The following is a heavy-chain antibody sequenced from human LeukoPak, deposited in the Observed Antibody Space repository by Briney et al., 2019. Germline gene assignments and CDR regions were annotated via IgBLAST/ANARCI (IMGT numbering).Heavy chain of an antibody. D-gene: IGHD3-22*01. CDR3: ARASEDSRGHYQGFDS. V-gene: IGHV3-48*04. J-gene: IGHJ4*02. CDR1: GFTFSSYW. CDR2: ISDNGRNI. Sequence: GGSLRLSCAASGFTFSSYWMSWVRQAPGKGLEWLSYISDNGRNIYYADSVKGRFTIFRDNANFLLYLQINRLRAEDTAVYYCARASEDSRGHYQGFDSWGQGTRVTVSS.